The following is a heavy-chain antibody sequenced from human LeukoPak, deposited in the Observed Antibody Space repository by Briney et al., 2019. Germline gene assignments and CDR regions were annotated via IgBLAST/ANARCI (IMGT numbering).Heavy chain of an antibody. V-gene: IGHV3-66*01. CDR1: GFTVSSNY. CDR3: TRAGSSGYYRLDAFDI. CDR2: IYSGGST. J-gene: IGHJ3*02. D-gene: IGHD3-22*01. Sequence: RPGGSLRLSCAASGFTVSSNYMSWVRQAPGKGLEWVSVIYSGGSTYYADSVKGRFTISRDNSKNTLYLQMNSLRAEDTAVYYCTRAGSSGYYRLDAFDIWGQGTMVTVSS.